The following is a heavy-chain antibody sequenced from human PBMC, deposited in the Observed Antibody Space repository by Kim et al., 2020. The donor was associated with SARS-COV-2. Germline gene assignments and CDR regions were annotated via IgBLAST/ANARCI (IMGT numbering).Heavy chain of an antibody. V-gene: IGHV1-2*06. CDR2: INPNSGGT. D-gene: IGHD2-15*01. Sequence: ASVKVSCKASGYTFTGYYMHWVRQAPGQGLEWMGRINPNSGGTNYAQKFQGRVTMTRDTSISTAYMELSRLRSDDTAVYYCARDEWSGGSCYSFWFDPWGQGTLVTVSS. CDR1: GYTFTGYY. J-gene: IGHJ5*02. CDR3: ARDEWSGGSCYSFWFDP.